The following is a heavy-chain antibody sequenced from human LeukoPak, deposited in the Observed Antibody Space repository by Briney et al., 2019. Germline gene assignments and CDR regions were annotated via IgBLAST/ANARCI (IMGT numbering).Heavy chain of an antibody. V-gene: IGHV4-59*01. J-gene: IGHJ4*02. Sequence: SETLSLTCTVSGGSISSYYWRWIRQPPGKGLEWIGYINYSGSTNYNPSLKSRVTISVDTSKNQFSLKLSSVTAADTAVYYCATQTGYYNPFDNWGQGTLVTVSS. CDR1: GGSISSYY. CDR2: INYSGST. CDR3: ATQTGYYNPFDN. D-gene: IGHD3-9*01.